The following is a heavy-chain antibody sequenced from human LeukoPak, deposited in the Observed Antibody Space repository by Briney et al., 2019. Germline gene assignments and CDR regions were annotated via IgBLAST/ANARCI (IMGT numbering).Heavy chain of an antibody. J-gene: IGHJ4*02. V-gene: IGHV3-7*01. Sequence: GGSLRLSCAASGLTLTRYWMSWVRQAPGKGLEGVANIKNDGSEEYYVDSVKGRFTISRDNARNSLFLQMNSLTVEDTAVYYCARAIRGSAVDTGDRWGQGTLVTVSS. CDR3: ARAIRGSAVDTGDR. CDR1: GLTLTRYW. CDR2: IKNDGSEE. D-gene: IGHD3-10*01.